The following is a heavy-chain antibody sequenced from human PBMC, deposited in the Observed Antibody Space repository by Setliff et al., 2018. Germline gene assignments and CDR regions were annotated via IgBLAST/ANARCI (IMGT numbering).Heavy chain of an antibody. CDR2: ISTYNGHT. V-gene: IGHV1-18*01. Sequence: VASVKVSCKTSDYILTSYGLSWVRQAPGQGLDWMGWISTYNGHTNYAQKFQGRVTMTTDTSTRTASMELRSLTSDDTAVYYCSRLVRYCTTTTCQTLSGGEHWGPGALVTVSS. CDR1: DYILTSYG. D-gene: IGHD2-8*01. CDR3: SRLVRYCTTTTCQTLSGGEH. J-gene: IGHJ1*01.